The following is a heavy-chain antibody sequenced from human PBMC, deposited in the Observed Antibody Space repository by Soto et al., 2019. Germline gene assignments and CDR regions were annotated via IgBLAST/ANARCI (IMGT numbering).Heavy chain of an antibody. CDR1: GYTFTSYD. CDR3: ARGGKVAKTRDYYYYYMDV. J-gene: IGHJ6*03. D-gene: IGHD5-12*01. CDR2: INPNSGGT. V-gene: IGHV1-2*04. Sequence: ASVKVSCKASGYTFTSYDINWVRQATGQGLEWMGWINPNSGGTNYAQKFQGWVTMTRDTSISTAYMELSRLRSDDTAVYYCARGGKVAKTRDYYYYYMDVWGKGTTVTVSS.